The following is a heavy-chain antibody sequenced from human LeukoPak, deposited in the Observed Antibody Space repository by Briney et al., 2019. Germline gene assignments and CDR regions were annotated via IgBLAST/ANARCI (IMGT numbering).Heavy chain of an antibody. V-gene: IGHV1-69*04. Sequence: SVKVSCKASGGTFSSYAISWVRQAPGQGLEWMGRIIPILGIANYAQKFQGRVTMTTDTSTTTAYMELRSLRSDDTAVYYCTRRSPQDWFDPWGQGTLVTVSS. CDR1: GGTFSSYA. CDR3: TRRSPQDWFDP. J-gene: IGHJ5*02. CDR2: IIPILGIA.